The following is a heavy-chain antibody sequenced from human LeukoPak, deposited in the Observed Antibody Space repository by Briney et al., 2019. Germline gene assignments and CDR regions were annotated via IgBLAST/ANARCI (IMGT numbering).Heavy chain of an antibody. V-gene: IGHV3-7*01. CDR1: GFTFSSYW. J-gene: IGHJ3*02. D-gene: IGHD6-13*01. CDR2: IKQDGSDT. Sequence: PGGSLRLSCAASGFTFSSYWMSWVRQAPGKGLEWVANIKQDGSDTYYVDSVKGRFTISRDNAKNSLHLQMNSLRAEDTAVYYCARDTPIPAPGTLTDAFDIWGQGTTVTVSS. CDR3: ARDTPIPAPGTLTDAFDI.